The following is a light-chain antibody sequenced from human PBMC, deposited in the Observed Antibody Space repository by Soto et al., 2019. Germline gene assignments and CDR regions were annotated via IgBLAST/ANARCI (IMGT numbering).Light chain of an antibody. V-gene: IGKV3-15*01. CDR1: QSVSSY. CDR2: GAS. J-gene: IGKJ5*01. Sequence: EIVLTQSPATLSLSPGEGATLSCRASQSVSSYLAWYQQKPGQAPRLLIYGASTRATGIPARFSGSGSGTEFTLTISSLQSEDFAVYYCQQYKNWPPITFGQGTRLEIK. CDR3: QQYKNWPPIT.